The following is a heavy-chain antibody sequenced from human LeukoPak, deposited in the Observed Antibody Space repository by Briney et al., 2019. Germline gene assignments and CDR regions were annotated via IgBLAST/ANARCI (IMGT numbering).Heavy chain of an antibody. V-gene: IGHV1-18*01. Sequence: GAAVKVSCKASGYTFTNYGISWVRQAPGQGLEWMGWISAYNGNTDYAQKLQGRVTMTTDTSTSTAYMELRGLRSDDSAVYYCARRSASGGMDVWGQGTTVTVSS. J-gene: IGHJ6*02. CDR1: GYTFTNYG. CDR3: ARRSASGGMDV. D-gene: IGHD6-25*01. CDR2: ISAYNGNT.